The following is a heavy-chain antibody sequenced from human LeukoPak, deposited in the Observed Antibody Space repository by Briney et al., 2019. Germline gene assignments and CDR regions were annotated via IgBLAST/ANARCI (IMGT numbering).Heavy chain of an antibody. CDR3: SRHVMVRVVPYWFDP. CDR2: IDPSDSYT. V-gene: IGHV5-10-1*01. CDR1: GSIFTSYW. D-gene: IGHD3-10*01. J-gene: IGHJ5*02. Sequence: GASLQISCKGSGSIFTSYWISWVRQLPGKGLEWMGRIDPSDSYTNYSPSFQGHVTISADKSISTAYLQCSSLKASGTAMYYCSRHVMVRVVPYWFDPWGQGTLVTVSS.